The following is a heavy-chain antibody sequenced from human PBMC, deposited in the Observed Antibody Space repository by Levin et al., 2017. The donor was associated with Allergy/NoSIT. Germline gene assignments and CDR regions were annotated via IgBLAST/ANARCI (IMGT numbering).Heavy chain of an antibody. CDR1: GFSFTNAW. V-gene: IGHV3-15*01. D-gene: IGHD6-13*01. CDR2: IKSKTDGGTV. CDR3: STYNSSWYYFDY. Sequence: GGSLRLSCAASGFSFTNAWMSWARQAPGKGLEWVGRIKSKTDGGTVEYATPVKGRFIISRDDSKNTLYLQMNSLKTEDTAVYYCSTYNSSWYYFDYWGQGTLVTVSS. J-gene: IGHJ4*02.